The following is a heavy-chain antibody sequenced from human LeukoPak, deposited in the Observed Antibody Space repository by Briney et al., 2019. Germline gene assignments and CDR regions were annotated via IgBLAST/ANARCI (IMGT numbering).Heavy chain of an antibody. D-gene: IGHD2-15*01. J-gene: IGHJ6*04. CDR2: ISSSSSYI. CDR3: ARGDCSGGSCYYYYYGMDV. Sequence: GGSLRLSCAASGFTFSSYSMNWVRQAPGKGLEWVSSISSSSSYIYYADSVKGRFTISRDNAKNSLYLQMNSLRAEDTAVYFCARGDCSGGSCYYYYYGMDVWGKGTTVTVSS. V-gene: IGHV3-21*01. CDR1: GFTFSSYS.